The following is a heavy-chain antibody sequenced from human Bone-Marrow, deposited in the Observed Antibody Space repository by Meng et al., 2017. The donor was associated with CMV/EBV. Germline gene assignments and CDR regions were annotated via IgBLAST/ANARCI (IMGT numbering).Heavy chain of an antibody. CDR3: ASPRSVRATLVGFHYYYGMDV. CDR2: INPNSGGT. CDR1: GYTFTGYY. J-gene: IGHJ6*02. V-gene: IGHV1-2*02. Sequence: ASVKVSCKASGYTFTGYYMHWVRQAPGQGLEWMGWINPNSGGTNYAQKFQGRVTMTRDTSISTAYMELSSLRSDDTAVYFCASPRSVRATLVGFHYYYGMDVWGQGTTVTVSS. D-gene: IGHD1-26*01.